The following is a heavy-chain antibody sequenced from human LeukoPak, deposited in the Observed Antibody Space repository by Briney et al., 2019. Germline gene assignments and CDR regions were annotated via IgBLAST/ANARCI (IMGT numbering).Heavy chain of an antibody. D-gene: IGHD6-13*01. CDR2: INPNSGGT. CDR3: ARVESIAAAGYFDY. CDR1: GYTFTGYY. J-gene: IGHJ4*02. Sequence: APVKVSCKASGYTFTGYYMHWVRQAPGQGLEWIGRINPNSGGTNYAQKFQGRVTMTRDTSISTAYMELSRLRSDDTAVYYCARVESIAAAGYFDYWGQGTLVTVSS. V-gene: IGHV1-2*06.